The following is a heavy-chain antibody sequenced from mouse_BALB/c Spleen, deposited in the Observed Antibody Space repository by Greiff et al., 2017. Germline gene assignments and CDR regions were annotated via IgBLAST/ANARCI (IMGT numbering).Heavy chain of an antibody. V-gene: IGHV5-4*02. CDR2: ISDGGSYT. CDR3: ARDRYHYGGAMDY. Sequence: DVHLVESGGGLVKPGGSLKLSCAASGFTFSDYYMYWVRQTPEKRLEWVATISDGGSYTYYPDSVKGRFTISRDNAKNNLYLQMSSLKSEDTAMYYCARDRYHYGGAMDYWGQGTSVTVSS. D-gene: IGHD1-1*01. CDR1: GFTFSDYY. J-gene: IGHJ4*01.